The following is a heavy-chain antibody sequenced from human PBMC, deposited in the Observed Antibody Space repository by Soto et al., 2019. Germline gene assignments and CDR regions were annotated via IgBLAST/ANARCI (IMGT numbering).Heavy chain of an antibody. D-gene: IGHD2-2*01. Sequence: ASVKVSCKASGYTFTGYYMHWVRQAPGQGLEWMGWINPNSGGTNYAQKFQGWVTMTRDTSISTAYMELSRLRSDDTAVYYCARGIVLVPAAIIPPVGDFWSEEGFDYWGQGTQVTVSS. J-gene: IGHJ4*02. CDR1: GYTFTGYY. CDR2: INPNSGGT. CDR3: ARGIVLVPAAIIPPVGDFWSEEGFDY. V-gene: IGHV1-2*04.